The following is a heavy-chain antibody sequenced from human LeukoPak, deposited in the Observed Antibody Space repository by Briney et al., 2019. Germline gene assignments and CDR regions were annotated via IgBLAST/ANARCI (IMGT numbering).Heavy chain of an antibody. J-gene: IGHJ6*04. CDR1: SGSRY. Sequence: SETLSLACTVSSGSRYWSWIRQPAGKGLEWIGHFYSSTRTTYNPSLESRVTISGDTAKNQFSLKLDSVTAADTAVYFCARCMSELDYGDYAYYYHMDVWGKGTTVTVSS. CDR2: FYSSTRT. CDR3: ARCMSELDYGDYAYYYHMDV. V-gene: IGHV4-4*07. D-gene: IGHD4-17*01.